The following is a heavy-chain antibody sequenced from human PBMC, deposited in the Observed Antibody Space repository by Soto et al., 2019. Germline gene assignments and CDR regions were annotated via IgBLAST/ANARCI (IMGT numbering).Heavy chain of an antibody. CDR3: ARGERDQLSSAYYYYGMDV. V-gene: IGHV1-46*01. CDR1: GYTFTSYY. J-gene: IGHJ6*02. CDR2: INPSGGST. D-gene: IGHD2-2*01. Sequence: ASVKVSCKASGYTFTSYYMHWVRQAPGQGLEWMGIINPSGGSTSYAQKFQGGVTMTRDTSTSTVYMELSSLRSEDTAVYYCARGERDQLSSAYYYYGMDVWGQGTTVTVSS.